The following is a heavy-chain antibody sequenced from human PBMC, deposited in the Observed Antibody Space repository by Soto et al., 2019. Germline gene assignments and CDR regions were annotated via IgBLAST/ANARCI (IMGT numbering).Heavy chain of an antibody. J-gene: IGHJ4*02. CDR2: INVYNGNT. D-gene: IGHD4-17*01. CDR3: ATRSPYGDYRGVFDY. Sequence: GASVKVSCKASGYTFTNYGISWVRQAPGQGLEWMGWINVYNGNTKYAQKVQGRVTMTTDTSTSTAYMELRSLRSDDTAVYYCATRSPYGDYRGVFDYWGQGTLVTVSS. V-gene: IGHV1-18*01. CDR1: GYTFTNYG.